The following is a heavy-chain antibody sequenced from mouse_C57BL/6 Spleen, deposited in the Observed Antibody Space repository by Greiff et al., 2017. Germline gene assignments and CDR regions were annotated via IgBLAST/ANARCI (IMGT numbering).Heavy chain of an antibody. V-gene: IGHV1-64*01. J-gene: IGHJ2*01. Sequence: QVQLQQPGAELVKPGASVKLSCKASGYTFTSYWMHWVKQRPGPGLEWIGMIHPNSGSTNYNEKFKSKATLTVDKSSSTAYMQLSSLTSEDAAVYYCARDEGGALDYWGQGTTLTVSS. CDR2: IHPNSGST. D-gene: IGHD1-1*02. CDR1: GYTFTSYW. CDR3: ARDEGGALDY.